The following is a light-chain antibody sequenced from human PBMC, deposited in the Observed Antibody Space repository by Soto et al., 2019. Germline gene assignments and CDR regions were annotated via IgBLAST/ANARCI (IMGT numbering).Light chain of an antibody. CDR1: SSDVGGYKY. CDR2: DVS. CDR3: SSYTSSSTLV. V-gene: IGLV2-14*03. J-gene: IGLJ2*01. Sequence: QSALTQPASVSGSPGQSITISCTGTSSDVGGYKYVSWYQQHPGKAPKFMIYDVSKRPSGVSNRFSGSKSGNTASLTISGLQAEDEADSYCSSYTSSSTLVFGGGTKVTVL.